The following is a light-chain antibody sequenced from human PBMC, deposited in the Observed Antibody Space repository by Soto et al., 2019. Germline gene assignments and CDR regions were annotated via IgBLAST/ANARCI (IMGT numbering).Light chain of an antibody. J-gene: IGKJ5*01. CDR2: DST. Sequence: VLTQSPATLSLSPGERATLSCRASQSIHTSLAWYQQKPGQPPRLVVYDSTLRAIGVPDRFGGSRSGTEVTLTINSLEPEDFAVYYCQQRNVWPPSTFGQGTRLEI. CDR3: QQRNVWPPST. CDR1: QSIHTS. V-gene: IGKV3-11*01.